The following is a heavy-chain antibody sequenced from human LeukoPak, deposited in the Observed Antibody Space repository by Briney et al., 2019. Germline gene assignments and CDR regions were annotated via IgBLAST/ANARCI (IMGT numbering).Heavy chain of an antibody. J-gene: IGHJ5*02. CDR1: GFTFSSYA. CDR3: ANCRASLRGVKALGWFDP. D-gene: IGHD3-10*01. Sequence: GGSLRLSCAASGFTFSSYAMSWVRQAPGKGLEWVSAISGSGGSTYYADSVKGRFTISRDNSKNTLYLQMNSLRAEDTAVYYFANCRASLRGVKALGWFDPWGQGTLVTVSS. CDR2: ISGSGGST. V-gene: IGHV3-23*01.